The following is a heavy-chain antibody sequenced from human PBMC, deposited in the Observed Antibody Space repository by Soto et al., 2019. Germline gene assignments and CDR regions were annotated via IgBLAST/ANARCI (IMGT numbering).Heavy chain of an antibody. Sequence: SETLSLTCTVSGGSVNSDYYYWSWIRQPPGKGLEWIGYIYHSGRTNYNPSLESRVTISLDASRNQFSLKLSSVTAADTAVYYCTRVLEWLLFPYWGQGTLVTVS. D-gene: IGHD3-3*01. CDR2: IYHSGRT. CDR1: GGSVNSDYYY. J-gene: IGHJ4*02. CDR3: TRVLEWLLFPY. V-gene: IGHV4-61*01.